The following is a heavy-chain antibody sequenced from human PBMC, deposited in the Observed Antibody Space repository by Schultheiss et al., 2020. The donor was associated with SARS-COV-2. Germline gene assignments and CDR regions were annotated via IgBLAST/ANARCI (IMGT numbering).Heavy chain of an antibody. Sequence: SETLSLTCAVSGGSISSSNWWSWVRQPPGKGLEWIGEIYHSGSTNYNPSLKSRVTISVDTSKKQFSLKLSSVTAADTAVYYCARDSGHYYYGSGIIDYWGQGTLVTVSS. J-gene: IGHJ4*02. CDR2: IYHSGST. D-gene: IGHD3-10*01. CDR3: ARDSGHYYYGSGIIDY. CDR1: GGSISSSNW. V-gene: IGHV4-4*02.